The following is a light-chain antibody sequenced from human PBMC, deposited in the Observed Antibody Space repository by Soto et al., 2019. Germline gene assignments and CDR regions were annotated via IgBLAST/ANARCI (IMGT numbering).Light chain of an antibody. J-gene: IGKJ4*01. CDR3: QRYNNWPLT. Sequence: EIVMTQSPATLSVSPGERATLSCRASQSISSNLAWYQQKPGQAPRLLMFRTSSRATGFPARFSGSGSGTEFNLTISSLQSEDFAVYYCQRYNNWPLTFGGGTKVESK. V-gene: IGKV3-15*01. CDR2: RTS. CDR1: QSISSN.